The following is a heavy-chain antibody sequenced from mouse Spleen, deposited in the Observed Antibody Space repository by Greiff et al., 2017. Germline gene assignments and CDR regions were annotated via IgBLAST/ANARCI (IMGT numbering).Heavy chain of an antibody. V-gene: IGHV14-3*01. Sequence: EVQLQQPVAELVRPGASVKLSCTASGYNIKNTYMHWVKQRPEQGLEWIGRIDPANGNTKYAPKFQGKATITADTSSNTAYLQLSSLTSEDTAIYYCASLYYEYDDGVDYWGQGTTLTVSS. CDR2: IDPANGNT. CDR1: GYNIKNTY. D-gene: IGHD2-4*01. CDR3: ASLYYEYDDGVDY. J-gene: IGHJ2*01.